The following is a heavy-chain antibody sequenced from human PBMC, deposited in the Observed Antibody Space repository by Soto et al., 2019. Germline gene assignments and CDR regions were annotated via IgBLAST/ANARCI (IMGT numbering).Heavy chain of an antibody. CDR2: FRTGGDDATT. Sequence: EVQLLESGGGLVQPGGSLRLSCAASGFTFSSYSMSWVRQAPGKGLEWVSGFRTGGDDATTYYADSVKGRFTISRDNSKNTLYLQMNSLRAEDTAVYYCAKGALEMAYGLWRDYWGQGTLVTVSS. D-gene: IGHD4-17*01. CDR3: AKGALEMAYGLWRDY. J-gene: IGHJ4*02. V-gene: IGHV3-23*01. CDR1: GFTFSSYS.